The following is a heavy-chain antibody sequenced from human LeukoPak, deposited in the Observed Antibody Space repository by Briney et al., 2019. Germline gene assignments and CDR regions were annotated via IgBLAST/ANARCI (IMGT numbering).Heavy chain of an antibody. CDR2: ISGSGGRT. D-gene: IGHD6-13*01. CDR3: AKDRLSSSWYFGFDY. J-gene: IGHJ4*02. V-gene: IGHV3-23*01. CDR1: GFTFSNHA. Sequence: GGSLRLSCAASGFTFSNHAMSWVRQAPGKGLEWVSAISGSGGRTDYADSVKGRFTISRDNSKNTQYLQMNSLRAEDTAVYYCAKDRLSSSWYFGFDYWGQGTLVTVSS.